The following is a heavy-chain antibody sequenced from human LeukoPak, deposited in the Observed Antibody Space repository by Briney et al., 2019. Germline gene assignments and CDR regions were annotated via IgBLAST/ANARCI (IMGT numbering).Heavy chain of an antibody. J-gene: IGHJ6*02. CDR1: GFTFSSYS. V-gene: IGHV3-21*01. CDR3: ARALNAYDSSGFELLDGMDV. Sequence: GGSLRLSCAASGFTFSSYSMTWVRQAPGKGLEWVSSISSSSSYIYYADSVKGRFTISRDNAKNSLYLQMNSLRAEDTAVYYCARALNAYDSSGFELLDGMDVWGQGTTVTVSS. CDR2: ISSSSSYI. D-gene: IGHD3-22*01.